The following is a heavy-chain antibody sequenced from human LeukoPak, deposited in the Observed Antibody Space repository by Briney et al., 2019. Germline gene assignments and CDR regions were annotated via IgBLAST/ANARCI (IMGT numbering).Heavy chain of an antibody. J-gene: IGHJ6*03. CDR2: ISRSVSTI. CDR3: ARGLITMVRGVIIRYYYMDV. CDR1: GFTFSDYY. Sequence: GGSLRLSCAASGFTFSDYYMSWIRQAPGKGLEWVSYISRSVSTIDYADSVKGRFTISRDNAKNSLYLQMNSLRAEDTAVYYCARGLITMVRGVIIRYYYMDVWGKGTTVTVSS. V-gene: IGHV3-11*04. D-gene: IGHD3-10*01.